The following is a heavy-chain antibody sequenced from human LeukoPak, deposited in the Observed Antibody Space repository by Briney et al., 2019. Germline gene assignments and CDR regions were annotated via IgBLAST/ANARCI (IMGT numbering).Heavy chain of an antibody. Sequence: PGGSLRLSCAASGFTFSGYDMSWIRQAPGKGLEWISYISSSGSPIYYADSVKGRFTISRDNVDNSLFLQMNSLRAEDTAVYYCARDATGYFYYGMDVWGQGTTVTVYS. J-gene: IGHJ6*02. CDR2: ISSSGSPI. CDR1: GFTFSGYD. V-gene: IGHV3-11*01. CDR3: ARDATGYFYYGMDV. D-gene: IGHD1-14*01.